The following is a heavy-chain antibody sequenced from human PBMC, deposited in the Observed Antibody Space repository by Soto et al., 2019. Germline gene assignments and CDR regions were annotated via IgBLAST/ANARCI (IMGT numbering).Heavy chain of an antibody. J-gene: IGHJ4*03. D-gene: IGHD3-16*01. Sequence: GGSLRLSCAASGFTFSSYGMHWVRQAPGKGLEWVAVIWYDGSNKYYADSVKGRFTISRDNSKNTLYLQMNSLRAEDTAVYYCASGRYYDYIWGTQLDYWGQGTTVTVSS. CDR3: ASGRYYDYIWGTQLDY. CDR2: IWYDGSNK. V-gene: IGHV3-33*01. CDR1: GFTFSSYG.